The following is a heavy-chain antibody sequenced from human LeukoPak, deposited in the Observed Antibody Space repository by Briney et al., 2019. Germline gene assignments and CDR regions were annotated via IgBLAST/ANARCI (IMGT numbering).Heavy chain of an antibody. Sequence: ASVNVSCKASGYTFTAYYLHWVRQAPGQGLEGMGWLNPYSGDTNYAQNFQGRVTMTRDTSINTAYMELSRLRSDDTAVYYCVRSSYDSSLRFDDYWGQGTLVTVSS. CDR2: LNPYSGDT. J-gene: IGHJ4*02. D-gene: IGHD3-22*01. V-gene: IGHV1-2*02. CDR1: GYTFTAYY. CDR3: VRSSYDSSLRFDDY.